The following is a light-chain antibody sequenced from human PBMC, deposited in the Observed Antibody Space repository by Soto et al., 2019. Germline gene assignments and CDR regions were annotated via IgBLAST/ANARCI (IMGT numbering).Light chain of an antibody. CDR2: DAS. J-gene: IGKJ4*01. V-gene: IGKV1-5*01. CDR1: QSISRS. CDR3: QQSYTSPVT. Sequence: DIQRTQSPSTLSASVGDRVTITCRASQSISRSLAWYQHQPGKAPKLLIYDASSLESGVPSRFSGGGSGTDFTLPISSLQPEDFGTYYCQQSYTSPVTFGGGTKVDIK.